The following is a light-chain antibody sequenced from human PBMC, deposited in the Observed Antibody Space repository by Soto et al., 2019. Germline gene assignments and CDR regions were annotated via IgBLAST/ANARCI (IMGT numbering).Light chain of an antibody. CDR1: QSVSSSY. Sequence: EIVLTQSPGTLSLSPGERATLSCRASQSVSSSYLAWYQQRPGQAPRLLIYGASNRATGVPDRFSGSGSGTDFTLTISRLEPEDFAVYYCKQYGSSPMYTFGQGTNLEIK. CDR3: KQYGSSPMYT. J-gene: IGKJ2*01. V-gene: IGKV3-20*01. CDR2: GAS.